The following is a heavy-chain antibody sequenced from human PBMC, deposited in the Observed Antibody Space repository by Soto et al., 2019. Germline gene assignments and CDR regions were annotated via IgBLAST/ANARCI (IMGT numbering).Heavy chain of an antibody. CDR2: IYYSGST. CDR3: ARTYYYDSSGYYFDY. J-gene: IGHJ4*02. D-gene: IGHD3-22*01. Sequence: SETLSLTCTVSGGSISSYYWSWIRQPPGKGLEWIGYIYYSGSTNYNPSLKSRVTISVDTSKNQFSLKLSSVTAADTAVYYCARTYYYDSSGYYFDYWGQGTLVTVPQ. V-gene: IGHV4-59*01. CDR1: GGSISSYY.